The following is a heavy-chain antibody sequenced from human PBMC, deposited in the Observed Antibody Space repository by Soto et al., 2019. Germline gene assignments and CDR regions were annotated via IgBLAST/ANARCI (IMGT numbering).Heavy chain of an antibody. D-gene: IGHD3-3*01. J-gene: IGHJ5*02. CDR2: ISADTGNT. V-gene: IGHV1-18*04. CDR3: ARVVTIFGVVISYNWFDP. CDR1: GYSFTGYY. Sequence: ASVKVSCKASGYSFTGYYMHWVRQAPGQGLEWMGWISADTGNTNYAQKLQGRVTMTTDTSTSTAYMELRSLRSDDTAVYYCARVVTIFGVVISYNWFDPWGQGTLVTVSS.